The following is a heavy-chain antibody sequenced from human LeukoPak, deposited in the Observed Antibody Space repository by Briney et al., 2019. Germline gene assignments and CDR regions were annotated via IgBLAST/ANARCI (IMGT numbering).Heavy chain of an antibody. J-gene: IGHJ4*02. CDR3: ARDRPYTGGWRGFDY. D-gene: IGHD6-19*01. V-gene: IGHV1-69*13. Sequence: SVKVSCKASGGTFSRYAISWVRQAPGQGLEWMGGVIPMFGIADHAQKFQGRVTITADESTSTAYMELSSLRSEDTAVYYCARDRPYTGGWRGFDYWGQGTLVTVSS. CDR2: VIPMFGIA. CDR1: GGTFSRYA.